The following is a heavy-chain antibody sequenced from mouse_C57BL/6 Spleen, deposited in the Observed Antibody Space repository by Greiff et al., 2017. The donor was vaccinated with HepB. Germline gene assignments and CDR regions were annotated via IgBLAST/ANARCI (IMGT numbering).Heavy chain of an antibody. V-gene: IGHV3-6*01. J-gene: IGHJ1*03. CDR2: ISYDGSN. CDR1: GYSITSGYY. D-gene: IGHD1-2*01. Sequence: EVKLQQSGPGLVKPSQSLSLTCSVTGYSITSGYYWNWIRQFPGNKLEWMGYISYDGSNNYNPSLKNRISITRDTSKNQFFLKLNSVTTEDTATYYCARDQYYVPHRYWYFDVWGTGTTVTVSS. CDR3: ARDQYYVPHRYWYFDV.